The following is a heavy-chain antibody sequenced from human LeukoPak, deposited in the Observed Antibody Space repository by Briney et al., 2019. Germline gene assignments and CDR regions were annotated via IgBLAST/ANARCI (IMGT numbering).Heavy chain of an antibody. CDR3: ARALRGAYDY. D-gene: IGHD3-10*01. Sequence: SETLSLTCTVSDGSVRSGGYYWRWIRQHPGKGLEWIGYIYYSGSTYYNPSLKSRVTISVDTSKNQFSLQLNSATPEDTAVYYCARALRGAYDYWGQGTLVTVSS. J-gene: IGHJ4*02. V-gene: IGHV4-31*03. CDR1: DGSVRSGGYY. CDR2: IYYSGST.